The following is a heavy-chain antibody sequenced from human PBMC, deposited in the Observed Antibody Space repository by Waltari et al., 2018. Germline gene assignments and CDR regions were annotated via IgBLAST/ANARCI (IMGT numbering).Heavy chain of an antibody. CDR2: IFSNDET. CDR1: GFSLSNTRLG. D-gene: IGHD3-10*01. CDR3: ARIPGYSGSGKYTLDY. Sequence: QVTLKEYVPVLVKPPETLTLTCTVSGFSLSNTRLGVSWVRQPPGKALEWLAHIFSNDETSYSTSLKSRLTISKDASKSQVVLTMTNMDPVDTATYYCARIPGYSGSGKYTLDYWGQGTLVTVSS. V-gene: IGHV2-26*01. J-gene: IGHJ4*02.